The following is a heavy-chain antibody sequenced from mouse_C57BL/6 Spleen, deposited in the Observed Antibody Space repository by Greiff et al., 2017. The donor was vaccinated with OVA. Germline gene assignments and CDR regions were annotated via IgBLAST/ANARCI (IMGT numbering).Heavy chain of an antibody. J-gene: IGHJ3*01. CDR1: GFSFNTYA. CDR2: IRSKSNNYAT. D-gene: IGHD2-4*01. V-gene: IGHV10-1*01. Sequence: EVQLQESGGGLVQPKGSLKLSCAASGFSFNTYAMNWVRQAPGKGLEWVARIRSKSNNYATYYADSVKDRFTISRDDSESMLYLQMNNLKTEDTAMYYCVRFFYDYDEGWFAYWGQGTLVTVSA. CDR3: VRFFYDYDEGWFAY.